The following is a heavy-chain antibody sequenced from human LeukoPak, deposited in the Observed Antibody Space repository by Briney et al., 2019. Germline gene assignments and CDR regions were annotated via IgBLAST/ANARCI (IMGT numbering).Heavy chain of an antibody. D-gene: IGHD2-2*01. CDR3: ATSPSKGY. CDR2: ILSGDST. V-gene: IGHV3-53*01. CDR1: GFIVSSNY. Sequence: GGSLRLSCAASGFIVSSNYMSRVRQAPGKGLEWVSVILSGDSTFYADSVKGRFTISRDNSKNTLYLQMNSLRAEDTAVYYCATSPSKGYWGQGTLVTVSS. J-gene: IGHJ4*02.